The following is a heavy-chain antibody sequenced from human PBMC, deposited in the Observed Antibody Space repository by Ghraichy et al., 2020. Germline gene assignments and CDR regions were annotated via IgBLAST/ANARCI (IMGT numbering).Heavy chain of an antibody. CDR2: ISDSNAFI. V-gene: IGHV3-48*02. D-gene: IGHD3-22*01. CDR1: GFTFSAYS. Sequence: GGSLRLSCAASGFTFSAYSMNWVRQAPGKGPEWVSYISDSNAFIYYADSVRGRFTISRDNAKNSLYLQMNSLRDDDTAVYYCARDSGYYARRSALDLWGQGTMVSVSS. CDR3: ARDSGYYARRSALDL. J-gene: IGHJ3*01.